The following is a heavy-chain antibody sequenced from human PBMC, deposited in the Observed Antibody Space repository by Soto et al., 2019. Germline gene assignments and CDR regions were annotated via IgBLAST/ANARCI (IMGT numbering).Heavy chain of an antibody. J-gene: IGHJ6*03. CDR2: ISSSSSYI. V-gene: IGHV3-21*01. Sequence: EVQLVESGGGLVKPGGSLRLSCAASGFTFSSYSMNWVRQAPGKGLEWVSSISSSSSYIYYADSVKGRFTISRDNAKNSLYLPMNTVRGEDTAVYYCARPWGHYYYYYYMDVWGKWTTVTVSS. CDR3: ARPWGHYYYYYYMDV. CDR1: GFTFSSYS. D-gene: IGHD7-27*01.